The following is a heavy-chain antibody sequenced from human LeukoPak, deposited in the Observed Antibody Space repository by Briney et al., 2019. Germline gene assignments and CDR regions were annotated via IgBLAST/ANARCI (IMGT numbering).Heavy chain of an antibody. J-gene: IGHJ4*02. D-gene: IGHD6-19*01. CDR2: ISYDGSNK. V-gene: IGHV3-30*18. CDR1: GFTFSSYG. CDR3: AKDSRYSSGWYYFDY. Sequence: GGSLRLSCAASGFTFSSYGMHWVRQAPGKGLEWVAVISYDGSNKYYADSVKGRFTISRDNSKNTLYLQMNSLRAEDTAVYYCAKDSRYSSGWYYFDYWGQGTLVTVSS.